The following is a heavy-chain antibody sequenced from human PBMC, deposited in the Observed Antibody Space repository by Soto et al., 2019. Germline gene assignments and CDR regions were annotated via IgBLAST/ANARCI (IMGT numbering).Heavy chain of an antibody. J-gene: IGHJ6*02. CDR2: IIPIFGTA. Sequence: QVQLVQSGAEVKKPGSSVKVSCKASGGTFSSYAISWVRQAPGQGLEWMGGIIPIFGTANYAQKFQGRVTITADESTSTAYMELSSLRSEDTAVYYCARDWYYDILTGYYSPYYYYGMDVWGQGTTVTVSS. D-gene: IGHD3-9*01. CDR3: ARDWYYDILTGYYSPYYYYGMDV. V-gene: IGHV1-69*01. CDR1: GGTFSSYA.